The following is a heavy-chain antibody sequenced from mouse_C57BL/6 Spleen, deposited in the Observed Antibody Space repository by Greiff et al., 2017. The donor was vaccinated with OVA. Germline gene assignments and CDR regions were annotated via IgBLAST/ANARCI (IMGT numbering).Heavy chain of an antibody. Sequence: QVQLKESGAELVKPGASVKISCKASGYAFSSYWLNWVKQRPGKGLEWIGQIYPGDGDTNYNGKFKGKATLTADKSSSTAYMQRSSLTSEDSAVYFCARSVYDGYLYYLDYWGQGTTLTVSS. D-gene: IGHD2-3*01. J-gene: IGHJ2*01. CDR2: IYPGDGDT. CDR3: ARSVYDGYLYYLDY. V-gene: IGHV1-80*01. CDR1: GYAFSSYW.